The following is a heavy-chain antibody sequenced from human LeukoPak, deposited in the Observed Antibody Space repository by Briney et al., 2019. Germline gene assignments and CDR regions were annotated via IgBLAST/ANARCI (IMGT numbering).Heavy chain of an antibody. D-gene: IGHD6-6*01. J-gene: IGHJ4*02. V-gene: IGHV3-20*03. Sequence: GGSLRLSYTASGFTFDDYGMSWVRQAPGKGLEWVSGINWNGGSTGYADSVKGRFTISRDNAKNSLYLQMNSLRAEDTALYYCAREGYSSSSSDYWGQGTLVTVSS. CDR2: INWNGGST. CDR1: GFTFDDYG. CDR3: AREGYSSSSSDY.